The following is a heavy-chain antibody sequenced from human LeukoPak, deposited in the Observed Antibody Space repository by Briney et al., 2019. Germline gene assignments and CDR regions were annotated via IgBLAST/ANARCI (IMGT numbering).Heavy chain of an antibody. CDR3: AKAPYYYGSSGYSFNWFDP. V-gene: IGHV3-23*01. J-gene: IGHJ5*02. D-gene: IGHD3-22*01. Sequence: PGGSLRLSCAASGFSFSSHAMSWVRQAPGKGLEWVSAISGSGGSTYFADSVKGRFTISRDNSKNTLYLQMNSLRAEDTAVYYCAKAPYYYGSSGYSFNWFDPWGQGTLVTVSS. CDR2: ISGSGGST. CDR1: GFSFSSHA.